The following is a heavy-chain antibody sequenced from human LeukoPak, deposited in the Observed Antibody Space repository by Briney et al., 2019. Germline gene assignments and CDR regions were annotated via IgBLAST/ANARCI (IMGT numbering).Heavy chain of an antibody. CDR3: TREDY. J-gene: IGHJ4*02. CDR1: GYTFTGSY. CDR2: IYPNSGGT. V-gene: IGHV1-2*02. Sequence: ASVKVSCKASGYTFTGSYIHWVRQAPGQGLEWMGWIYPNSGGTNYAQTCQGRVTMTRDTSITTVYMELSSLRSDDTAMYYCTREDYWGQGTLVTVSS.